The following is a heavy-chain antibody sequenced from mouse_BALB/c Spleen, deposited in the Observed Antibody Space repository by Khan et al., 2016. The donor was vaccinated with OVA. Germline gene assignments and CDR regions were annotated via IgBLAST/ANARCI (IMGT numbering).Heavy chain of an antibody. V-gene: IGHV5-6-5*01. CDR3: TRLGDY. J-gene: IGHJ4*01. Sequence: EVELVESGGGLVKPGGSLKLSCAVSGFTFSSDAMSWVRQTSEKRLKWVASISSGGSTYYPDTVKGRLTISRDDARNILYLQMSSLRSEDTAIYYCTRLGDYWGQGTSVTVSS. CDR1: GFTFSSDA. CDR2: ISSGGST.